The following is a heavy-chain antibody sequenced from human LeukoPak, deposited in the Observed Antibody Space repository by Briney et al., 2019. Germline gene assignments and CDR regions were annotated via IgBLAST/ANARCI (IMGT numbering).Heavy chain of an antibody. D-gene: IGHD6-19*01. CDR2: INHSGST. Sequence: PSETLSLTCAVYGGSFSGYYWSWIRQPPGKGLEWIGEINHSGSTNYNPSLKSRVTISVDTSKNQFSLKLSSVTAAVTAVYYCARGRIEVAGGSENCDYWGQGTLVTVSS. V-gene: IGHV4-34*01. CDR1: GGSFSGYY. J-gene: IGHJ4*02. CDR3: ARGRIEVAGGSENCDY.